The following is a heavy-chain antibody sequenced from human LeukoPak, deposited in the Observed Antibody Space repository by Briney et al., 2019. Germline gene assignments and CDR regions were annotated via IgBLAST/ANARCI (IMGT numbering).Heavy chain of an antibody. CDR1: GGSISSNGYY. Sequence: SETLSLTCTVSGGSISSNGYYWGWIRQPPGKGLEWIGSIYYTGSTFDNPSLKGRVTISVDKSRNQFSLKLTSVTAADAAVYYCASNQWPNWYFDLWGRGTLVTVSS. J-gene: IGHJ2*01. D-gene: IGHD6-19*01. CDR2: IYYTGST. CDR3: ASNQWPNWYFDL. V-gene: IGHV4-39*07.